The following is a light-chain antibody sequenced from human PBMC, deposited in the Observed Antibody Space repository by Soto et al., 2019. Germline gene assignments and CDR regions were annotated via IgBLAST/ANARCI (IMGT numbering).Light chain of an antibody. CDR2: GAS. V-gene: IGKV3-20*01. J-gene: IGKJ1*01. CDR3: QQYGSSPPWT. CDR1: QSVSSNY. Sequence: EIVLTQSPGTLSLSPGERATLSCRASQSVSSNYLVGYQQKPGQAPMRLIHGASSRATGIPDRCSCSGSGTAFTITISRLEPEDFAVYYCQQYGSSPPWTFGQGTKVEIK.